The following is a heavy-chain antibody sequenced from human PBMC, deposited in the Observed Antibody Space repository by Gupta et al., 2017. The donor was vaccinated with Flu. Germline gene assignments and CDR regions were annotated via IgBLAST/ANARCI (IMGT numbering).Heavy chain of an antibody. CDR1: GFTVSSNY. Sequence: EVQLVESGGGLVQPGGSLRLSCAASGFTVSSNYMSWVRQAPGKGLEWVSVIYSGGSTYYADSVKGRFTISRHNSKNTLYLQMNSLRAEDTAVYYCARSAAVGYYYGMDVWGQGTTVTVSS. CDR2: IYSGGST. J-gene: IGHJ6*02. D-gene: IGHD6-13*01. CDR3: ARSAAVGYYYGMDV. V-gene: IGHV3-53*04.